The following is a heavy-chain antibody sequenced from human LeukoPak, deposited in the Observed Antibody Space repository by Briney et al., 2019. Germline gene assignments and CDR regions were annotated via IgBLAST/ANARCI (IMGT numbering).Heavy chain of an antibody. J-gene: IGHJ4*02. CDR1: GGSINSSSYY. V-gene: IGHV4-39*01. D-gene: IGHD5-24*01. CDR2: IFYSGNT. CDR3: ARHRSKWLQSSFDY. Sequence: SETLSLTCTASGGSINSSSYYWGWIRQPPGKGLEWIGSIFYSGNTYDNPSLKSRVTISVDTSKNQFSLKLNSVTAADTAVYYCARHRSKWLQSSFDYWGQGTLVTVSS.